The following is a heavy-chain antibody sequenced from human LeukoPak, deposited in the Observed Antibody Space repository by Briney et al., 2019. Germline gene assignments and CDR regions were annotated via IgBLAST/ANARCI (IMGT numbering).Heavy chain of an antibody. J-gene: IGHJ4*02. CDR3: ARVMYYDFWSGSAFDY. CDR1: GYTFTSYY. D-gene: IGHD3-3*01. Sequence: ASVKVSCKASGYTFTSYYMHWVRQAPGQGLEWMGIINPSGGSTSYAQKFQGRVTMTRDTSTSTVYMELSSLRSEDTAVYYWARVMYYDFWSGSAFDYWGQGTLVTVSS. CDR2: INPSGGST. V-gene: IGHV1-46*01.